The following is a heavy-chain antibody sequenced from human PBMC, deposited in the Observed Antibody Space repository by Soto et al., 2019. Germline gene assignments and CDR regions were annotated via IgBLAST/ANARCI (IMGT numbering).Heavy chain of an antibody. CDR2: ISTSSSYI. D-gene: IGHD3-22*01. V-gene: IGHV3-21*01. J-gene: IGHJ4*02. CDR1: GFTFSSYS. CDR3: ARGPERKYYYDSGGYYGDFDY. Sequence: SLRLSCAASGFTFSSYSMNWVRQAPGKGLEWVSSISTSSSYIYYADSVKGRFTISRDNAKNSLYLQMNSLRAEDTAVYYCARGPERKYYYDSGGYYGDFDYWGQGTLVTVSS.